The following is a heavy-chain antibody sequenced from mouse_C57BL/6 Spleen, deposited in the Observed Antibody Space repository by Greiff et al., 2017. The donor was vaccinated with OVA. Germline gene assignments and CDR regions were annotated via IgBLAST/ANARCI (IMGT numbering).Heavy chain of an antibody. V-gene: IGHV14-2*01. Sequence: EVKLVETGAELVKPGASVKLSCTASGFNINDYSMHWVKQRTEKGLEWIGRIGPEDGETKSASKVPGKATITADTSPNTAYLQLSSLTSDDTAVHYGAGSDVSPWYFDVWGTGTTVTVSS. CDR1: GFNINDYS. CDR2: IGPEDGET. J-gene: IGHJ1*03. CDR3: AGSDVSPWYFDV.